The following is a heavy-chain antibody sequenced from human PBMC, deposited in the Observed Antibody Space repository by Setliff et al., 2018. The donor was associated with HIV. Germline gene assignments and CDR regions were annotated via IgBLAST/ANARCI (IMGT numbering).Heavy chain of an antibody. CDR1: GGSISSGSYY. D-gene: IGHD3-10*01. CDR3: ARVPFGSGSYYFDF. CDR2: IYYSGDT. Sequence: PSETLSLTCTVSGGSISSGSYYWSWIRRTPGKGLEWIGYIYYSGDTYYNATLQSRATILLDTSKNQFFLTLTSVTAADTAVYFCARVPFGSGSYYFDFWGHGTLVTVSS. V-gene: IGHV4-30-4*01. J-gene: IGHJ4*01.